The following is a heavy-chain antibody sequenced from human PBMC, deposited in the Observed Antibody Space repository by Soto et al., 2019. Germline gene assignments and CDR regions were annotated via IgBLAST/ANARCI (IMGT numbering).Heavy chain of an antibody. D-gene: IGHD3-3*01. V-gene: IGHV3-33*01. Sequence: GGSLRLSCAASGFTFSSYGMHWVRQAPGKGLEWVAVIWYDGNNKYYADSVKGRFTISRDNSKNTLYLQMNSLRVEDTAVYYCARKKQTIFGVVTPWYYYYMDVWGKGTTVTAP. CDR1: GFTFSSYG. CDR2: IWYDGNNK. J-gene: IGHJ6*03. CDR3: ARKKQTIFGVVTPWYYYYMDV.